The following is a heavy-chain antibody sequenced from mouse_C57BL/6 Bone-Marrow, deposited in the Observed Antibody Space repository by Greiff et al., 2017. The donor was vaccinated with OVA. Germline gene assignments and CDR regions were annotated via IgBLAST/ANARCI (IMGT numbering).Heavy chain of an antibody. CDR3: ARGWHFDY. D-gene: IGHD1-1*02. J-gene: IGHJ2*01. Sequence: QVQLQQPGAELVRPGTSVTLSCKASGYTFTSYWMHWVTQRPGQGLAWIGVIDPSDSYTHYKQKFKGKATLTVDTSSSTAYMQLSSLTSEDSAVYYCARGWHFDYWGQGTTLTVSS. V-gene: IGHV1-59*01. CDR2: IDPSDSYT. CDR1: GYTFTSYW.